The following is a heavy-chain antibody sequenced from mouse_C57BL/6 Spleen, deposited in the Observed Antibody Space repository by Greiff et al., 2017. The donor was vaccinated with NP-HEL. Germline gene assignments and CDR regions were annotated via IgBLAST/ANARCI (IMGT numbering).Heavy chain of an antibody. D-gene: IGHD1-1*01. CDR2: IYPGSGST. V-gene: IGHV1-55*01. J-gene: IGHJ2*01. CDR1: GYTFTSYW. Sequence: QVQLQQPGAELVKPGASVKMSCKASGYTFTSYWITWVKQRPGQGLEWIGDIYPGSGSTNYNEKFKSKATLTVDTSSSTAYMQLSSLTSEDSAVYYCASHYYGSSYGGYFDYWGQGTTLTVSS. CDR3: ASHYYGSSYGGYFDY.